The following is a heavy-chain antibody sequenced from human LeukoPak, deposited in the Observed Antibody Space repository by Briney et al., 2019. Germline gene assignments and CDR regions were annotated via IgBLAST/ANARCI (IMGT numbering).Heavy chain of an antibody. CDR1: GGSISSYY. CDR2: IYYSGST. V-gene: IGHV4-59*01. J-gene: IGHJ4*02. Sequence: PSETLSLTCTVSGGSISSYYWSWIRQPPGKGLEWIGYIYYSGSTNYNPSLKSRVTISVDTSKNQFSLKLSSVTAADTAVYYCARIHGRHSSSWPFDYWGQGTLVTVSS. CDR3: ARIHGRHSSSWPFDY. D-gene: IGHD6-13*01.